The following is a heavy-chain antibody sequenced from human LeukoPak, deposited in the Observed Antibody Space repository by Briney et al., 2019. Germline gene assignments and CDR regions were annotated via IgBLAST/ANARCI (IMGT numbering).Heavy chain of an antibody. J-gene: IGHJ4*02. V-gene: IGHV3-23*01. D-gene: IGHD1-26*01. CDR2: ISGGNSGGRT. CDR3: AKGKQWELPFDC. CDR1: GFTFSSYA. Sequence: GGSLRLSCAASGFTFSSYAMSWVRQAPGKGLEWVPAISGGNSGGRTYYADSVKGRFTISRDNSKNTLYLQMNSLRAEDTALYYCAKGKQWELPFDCWGQGTLVTVSS.